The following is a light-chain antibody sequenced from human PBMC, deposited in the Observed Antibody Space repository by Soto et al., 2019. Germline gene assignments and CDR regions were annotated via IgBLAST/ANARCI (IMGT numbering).Light chain of an antibody. V-gene: IGKV3D-20*02. J-gene: IGKJ4*01. CDR2: GAS. CDR1: QSVTSNY. CDR3: QQRSNWPGLT. Sequence: EIVLTQSPGTLSLSPGERATLSCGASQSVTSNYLAWYQQKPGQAPRLLIFGASIRVKGIPDRFIGSGSGTDFTLTISRLEPEDFAVYYCQQRSNWPGLTFGGGTKVDIK.